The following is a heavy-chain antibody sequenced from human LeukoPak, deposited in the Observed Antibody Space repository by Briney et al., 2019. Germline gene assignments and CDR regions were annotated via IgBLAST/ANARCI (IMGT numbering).Heavy chain of an antibody. CDR1: VYTFTSYY. J-gene: IGHJ6*03. V-gene: IGHV1-46*01. Sequence: ASVKVSCKASVYTFTSYYMHGVRQAPGQGLEWMGIINPSGGSTSYAQKFQVRVTMTRDRSTSTAYLELSSLRSEDTGVYYCASCGYDQKFKYYYYYYMDVWGKGNTVTISS. CDR3: ASCGYDQKFKYYYYYYMDV. CDR2: INPSGGST. D-gene: IGHD5-12*01.